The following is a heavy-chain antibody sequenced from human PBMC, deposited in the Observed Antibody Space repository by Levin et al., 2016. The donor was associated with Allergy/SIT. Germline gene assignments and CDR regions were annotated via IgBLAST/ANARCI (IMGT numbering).Heavy chain of an antibody. D-gene: IGHD6-13*01. CDR3: AGEETYSSSSF. V-gene: IGHV3-33*05. CDR2: ISYDGSNK. Sequence: WIRQPPGKGLEWVAVISYDGSNKYYADSVKGRFTISRDNSKNTLYLQMNSLRAEDTAVYYCAGEETYSSSSFWGQGTTVTVSS. J-gene: IGHJ6*02.